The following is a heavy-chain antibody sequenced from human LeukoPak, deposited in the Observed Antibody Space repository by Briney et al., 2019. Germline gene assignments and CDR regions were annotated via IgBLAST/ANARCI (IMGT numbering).Heavy chain of an antibody. CDR2: IYHSGST. J-gene: IGHJ2*01. Sequence: SETLSLTCTVSGHSISSGYYWGWIRQPPGKGLEWIGSIYHSGSTYYNLSLKSRVTISVDTSKNQFSLKLSSVTAADTAVYYCARQPKYWYFDLWGRGTLVTVSS. CDR1: GHSISSGYY. CDR3: ARQPKYWYFDL. V-gene: IGHV4-38-2*02.